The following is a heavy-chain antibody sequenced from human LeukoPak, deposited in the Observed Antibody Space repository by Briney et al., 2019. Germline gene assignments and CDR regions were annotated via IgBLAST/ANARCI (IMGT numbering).Heavy chain of an antibody. J-gene: IGHJ6*03. V-gene: IGHV1-18*01. Sequence: GASVKVSCKASGYTFTSYGISWVRQAPGQGLEWMGWISAYNGNTNYAQKLQGRVTMTTDTSTSTAYMELRSLRSDDTAVYYCARADYGGTNYHYYHMDVWGKGTTVTISS. D-gene: IGHD4-23*01. CDR1: GYTFTSYG. CDR2: ISAYNGNT. CDR3: ARADYGGTNYHYYHMDV.